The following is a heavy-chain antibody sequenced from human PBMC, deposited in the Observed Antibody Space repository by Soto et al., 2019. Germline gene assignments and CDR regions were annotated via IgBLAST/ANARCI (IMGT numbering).Heavy chain of an antibody. CDR1: GYSFTSYW. V-gene: IGHV5-51*03. CDR3: GRLLYSSGWPLDY. CDR2: IYHGDADT. J-gene: IGHJ4*02. D-gene: IGHD6-19*01. Sequence: EVQLVQSGAEVKKPGESLKISWKGSGYSFTSYWSGWVRQMPGIGLEGMGLIYHGDADTSYSPSFQGQVTISADKSISTAYLQWISLKASDTAIYYCGRLLYSSGWPLDYWGQGTLVTVSS.